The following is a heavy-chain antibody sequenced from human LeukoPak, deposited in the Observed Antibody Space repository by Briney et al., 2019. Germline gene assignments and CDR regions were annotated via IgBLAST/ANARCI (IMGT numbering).Heavy chain of an antibody. CDR1: GGSISISTYF. CDR3: ARPDSGWCVFDY. V-gene: IGHV4-39*01. J-gene: IGHJ4*02. Sequence: PSETLSLTCSVSGGSISISTYFWGWIRQPPGKGLEWIGSIHYSGSTYSNPSLKSRVTISVDTSKNQFSLKMSSVTAADTAVYYCARPDSGWCVFDYWGQGTLVTVSS. D-gene: IGHD6-19*01. CDR2: IHYSGST.